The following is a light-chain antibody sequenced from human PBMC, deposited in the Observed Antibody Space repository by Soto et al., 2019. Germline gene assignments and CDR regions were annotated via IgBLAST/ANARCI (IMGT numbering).Light chain of an antibody. CDR2: EGT. CDR3: CSYAGGRTYV. V-gene: IGLV2-23*01. J-gene: IGLJ1*01. Sequence: QSVLTQPPSPSGTPGQRVTISCSGSSNGVGGYNLVSWYQHHPDKAPKVIIYEGTKRPSGLSTRFSGSKSGNTASLTISGLQAEDEADYYCCSYAGGRTYVFGSGTKVTVL. CDR1: SNGVGGYNL.